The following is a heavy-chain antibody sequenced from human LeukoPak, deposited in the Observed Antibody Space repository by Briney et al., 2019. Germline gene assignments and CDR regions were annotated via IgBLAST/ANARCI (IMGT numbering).Heavy chain of an antibody. CDR2: MNPNSGNT. CDR1: GYTFTSYD. V-gene: IGHV1-8*01. CDR3: ARGLHCTNISCRQGEWFDP. D-gene: IGHD2-2*01. J-gene: IGHJ5*02. Sequence: ASVKVSCKASGYTFTSYDINWVRQATGQGLEWMGWMNPNSGNTGYAQKFQGRVTMTRNTSIATAYMELTSLRSEDTAMYYCARGLHCTNISCRQGEWFDPWGQGALVTVSS.